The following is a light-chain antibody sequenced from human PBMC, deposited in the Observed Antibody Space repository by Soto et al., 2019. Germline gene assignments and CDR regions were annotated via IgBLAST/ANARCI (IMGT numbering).Light chain of an antibody. CDR2: VND. J-gene: IGLJ1*01. CDR3: VAWDDNLDAHV. CDR1: SSNMGTNT. Sequence: QSVLTQPPSASVTPGQSVTISCFGGSSNMGTNTVGWYQQLPGAAPKVLIYVNDKRPSGVPDRFSGSNSGTSASLTISGLPSEDEADYYCVAWDDNLDAHVFGTGNKLTVL. V-gene: IGLV1-44*01.